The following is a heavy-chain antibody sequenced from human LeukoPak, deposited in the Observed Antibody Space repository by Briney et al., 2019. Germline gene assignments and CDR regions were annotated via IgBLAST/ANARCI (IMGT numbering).Heavy chain of an antibody. CDR3: ARDVGYCSGGSCYRFDP. D-gene: IGHD2-15*01. CDR2: IYYSGST. V-gene: IGHV4-31*03. Sequence: SETLSLTCTVSGGSISSGGYHWSWMRQHPGKGLEWIGYIYYSGSTYYNPSLKSRVTISVDTSKNQFSLRLSSVTAADTAVYYCARDVGYCSGGSCYRFDPWGQGTLVTVSS. J-gene: IGHJ5*02. CDR1: GGSISSGGYH.